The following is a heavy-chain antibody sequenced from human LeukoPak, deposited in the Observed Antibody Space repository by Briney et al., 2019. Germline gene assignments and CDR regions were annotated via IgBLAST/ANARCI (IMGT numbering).Heavy chain of an antibody. Sequence: GGSLRLSCAASGFTFSNYWMSWVRQAPGKGLEWVANIKQDGSEKYYVDSVKGRLTISRDNAQNSLYLQMNSLRAEDTAVYYCARDLGGGWYPNYWGQGTLVTVSS. CDR2: IKQDGSEK. D-gene: IGHD6-19*01. V-gene: IGHV3-7*01. CDR3: ARDLGGGWYPNY. J-gene: IGHJ4*02. CDR1: GFTFSNYW.